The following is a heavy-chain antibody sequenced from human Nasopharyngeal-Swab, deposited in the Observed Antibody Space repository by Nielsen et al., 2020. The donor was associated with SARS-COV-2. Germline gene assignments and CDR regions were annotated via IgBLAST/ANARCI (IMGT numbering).Heavy chain of an antibody. CDR3: ARVSRYYYMDV. CDR2: IYYSGST. Sequence: SSYAPGKGLEWIGYIYYSGSTYYNPSLKSRVTISVDTSKNQFSLKLSSVTAADTAVYYCARVSRYYYMDVWGKGTTVTVSS. V-gene: IGHV4-31*02. J-gene: IGHJ6*03.